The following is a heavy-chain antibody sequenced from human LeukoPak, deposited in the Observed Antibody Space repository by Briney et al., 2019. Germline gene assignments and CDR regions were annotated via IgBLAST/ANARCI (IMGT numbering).Heavy chain of an antibody. CDR2: INTNTGNP. Sequence: ASVKVSCKASGYTFTSYAMNWVRQAPGQGLEWMGWINTNTGNPTYAQGFTGRFVFSLDTSVSTAYPQISSLKAEDTAVYYCARENRAYDSSGYYYKNWGQGTLVTVSS. J-gene: IGHJ4*02. D-gene: IGHD3-22*01. V-gene: IGHV7-4-1*02. CDR1: GYTFTSYA. CDR3: ARENRAYDSSGYYYKN.